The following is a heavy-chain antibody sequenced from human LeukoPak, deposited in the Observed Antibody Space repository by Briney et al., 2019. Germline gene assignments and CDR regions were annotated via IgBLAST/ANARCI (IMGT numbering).Heavy chain of an antibody. J-gene: IGHJ4*02. CDR2: IIPIFGTA. Sequence: SVKVSCKASGGTFSSYAISWVRQAPGQGLEWMGRIIPIFGTANYAQKFQGRVTITTDESTSTAYMELSSLRSEDTAGYYCARVGSSSGSLGYWGQGTLVTVSS. D-gene: IGHD6-19*01. V-gene: IGHV1-69*05. CDR1: GGTFSSYA. CDR3: ARVGSSSGSLGY.